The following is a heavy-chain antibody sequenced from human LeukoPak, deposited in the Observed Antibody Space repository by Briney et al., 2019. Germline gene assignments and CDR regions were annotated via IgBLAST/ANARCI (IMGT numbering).Heavy chain of an antibody. Sequence: TGGSLRLSCAASGFTFSSYEMNGVRQAPGKGLGWVSYISSSGSTIYYADSVKGRFTISRDNAKNSLYLQMKSLRAEDTAVCYCASRGYSYGPYGMDVWGQGTTVTVSS. V-gene: IGHV3-48*03. D-gene: IGHD5-18*01. CDR3: ASRGYSYGPYGMDV. J-gene: IGHJ6*01. CDR2: ISSSGSTI. CDR1: GFTFSSYE.